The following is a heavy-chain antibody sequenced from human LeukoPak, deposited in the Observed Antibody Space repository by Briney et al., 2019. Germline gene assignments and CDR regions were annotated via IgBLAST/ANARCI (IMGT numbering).Heavy chain of an antibody. Sequence: GGSLRLSCAASGFTFSSYGMHWVRQAPGKGLEWVAFIRYDGSNKYYADSAKGRFTISRDNSKNTLYLQMNSLRAEDTAVYYCASLYYGDYDYWGQGTLVSVSS. V-gene: IGHV3-30*02. CDR1: GFTFSSYG. CDR3: ASLYYGDYDY. CDR2: IRYDGSNK. J-gene: IGHJ4*02. D-gene: IGHD4-17*01.